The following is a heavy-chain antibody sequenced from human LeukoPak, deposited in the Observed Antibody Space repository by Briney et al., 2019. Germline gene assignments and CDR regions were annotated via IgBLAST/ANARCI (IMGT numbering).Heavy chain of an antibody. J-gene: IGHJ5*02. CDR3: AREAYYYDSSGYYAWFDP. CDR2: INSDGSST. CDR1: GFTFSSYW. D-gene: IGHD3-22*01. V-gene: IGHV3-74*01. Sequence: PGGSLRLSCAASGFTFSSYWMHWVRQAPGKGLVWVSRINSDGSSTSYADSVKGRFTNSRDNAKNTLYLQMNSLRAEDTAVYYCAREAYYYDSSGYYAWFDPWGQGTLVTVSS.